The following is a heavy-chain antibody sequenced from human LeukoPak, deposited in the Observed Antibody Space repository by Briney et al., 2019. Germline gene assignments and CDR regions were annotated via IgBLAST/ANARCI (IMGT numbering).Heavy chain of an antibody. CDR2: INPTGGST. J-gene: IGHJ5*02. Sequence: ASVKVSCKASGYTFTSYYMHWVRRAPGQGLEWMGLINPTGGSTGYAQKFQGRVTMTRDMSTSTDYMELSSRRSEDTAIYYCARDNSVGDNAWWFDPWGQGTLVTVSS. CDR3: ARDNSVGDNAWWFDP. V-gene: IGHV1-46*01. CDR1: GYTFTSYY. D-gene: IGHD1-26*01.